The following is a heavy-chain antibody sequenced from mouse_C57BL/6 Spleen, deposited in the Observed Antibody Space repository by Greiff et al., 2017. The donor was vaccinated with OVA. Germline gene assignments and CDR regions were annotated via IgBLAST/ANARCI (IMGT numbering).Heavy chain of an antibody. D-gene: IGHD2-5*01. CDR2: INPYNGDT. CDR3: AKGAYSNYAMDY. J-gene: IGHJ4*01. V-gene: IGHV1-20*01. Sequence: VQLQQSGPELVKPGDSVKISCKASGYSFTGYFMNWVMQSHGKSLEWIGRINPYNGDTFYNQKFKGKATLTVDKSSSTARMELRSLTSEDSAVYYCAKGAYSNYAMDYWGQGTSVTVSS. CDR1: GYSFTGYF.